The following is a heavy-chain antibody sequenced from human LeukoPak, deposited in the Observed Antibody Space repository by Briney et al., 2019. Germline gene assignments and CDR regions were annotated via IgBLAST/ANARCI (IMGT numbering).Heavy chain of an antibody. D-gene: IGHD3-3*01. V-gene: IGHV4-4*07. J-gene: IGHJ3*02. CDR3: ARMYDFWSGYAFDI. CDR1: GGSISSYY. Sequence: PSETLSLTCTVSGGSISSYYWSWIRQPAGKGLEWIGRIYTSGSTNYNPSLKSRVTMSVDTSKNQFSLKLSSVTAADTAVYYCARMYDFWSGYAFDIWGQGTMVTVSS. CDR2: IYTSGST.